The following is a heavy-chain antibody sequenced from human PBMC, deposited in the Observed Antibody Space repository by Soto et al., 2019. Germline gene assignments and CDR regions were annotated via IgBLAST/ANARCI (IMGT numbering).Heavy chain of an antibody. D-gene: IGHD2-2*01. CDR1: GGSINGGYYH. J-gene: IGHJ6*04. Sequence: PSETMSLTCTVSGGSINGGYYHCAWIRQTHGKGLEWIGAIYYSGSTYYTPPRKSRIRISVDTSKNQFSLKLSSVTAADTAVYYCARGYRSPSGGMYVWG. CDR3: ARGYRSPSGGMYV. CDR2: IYYSGST. V-gene: IGHV4-30-4*01.